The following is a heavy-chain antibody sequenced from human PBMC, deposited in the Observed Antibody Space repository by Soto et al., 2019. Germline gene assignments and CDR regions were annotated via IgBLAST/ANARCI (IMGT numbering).Heavy chain of an antibody. Sequence: QVQLQESGPGLVKPSQTLSLICTVSGGSINSGGYYWNWIRQHPGKGLQCIGYISYSGSSYSNPSLRSRVTISADTSETESSPNLRSVTAAAAAVYFCARGYRQSGYSSSWVFDYWGQGTLVNVSS. CDR1: GGSINSGGYY. CDR2: ISYSGSS. CDR3: ARGYRQSGYSSSWVFDY. D-gene: IGHD6-13*01. J-gene: IGHJ4*02. V-gene: IGHV4-31*03.